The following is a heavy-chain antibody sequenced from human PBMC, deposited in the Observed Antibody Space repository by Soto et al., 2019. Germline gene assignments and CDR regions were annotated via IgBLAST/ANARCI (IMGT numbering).Heavy chain of an antibody. CDR2: IWYDGSNK. J-gene: IGHJ6*03. V-gene: IGHV3-33*01. D-gene: IGHD3-10*01. CDR3: ARTPDVLWFGEGYYYMDV. CDR1: GFTFSSYG. Sequence: GGSLRLSCAASGFTFSSYGMHWVRQAPGKGLEWVAVIWYDGSNKYYADSVKGRFTISRDNSKNTLYLQMNSLRAEDTAVYYCARTPDVLWFGEGYYYMDVWGKGTTVTVSS.